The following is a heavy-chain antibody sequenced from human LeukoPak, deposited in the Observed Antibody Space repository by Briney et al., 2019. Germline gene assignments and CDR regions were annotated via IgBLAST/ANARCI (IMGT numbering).Heavy chain of an antibody. D-gene: IGHD6-19*01. V-gene: IGHV4-39*07. J-gene: IGHJ4*02. Sequence: PSETLSLTYSVSGGSISSTSYYWGWIRQPPGKGLEWIGSLYYSGSTYYNPSLKSRVTISVDTSKNQFSLKLSSVTAADTAVYYCAGYSSGVDYWGQGTLVTVSS. CDR1: GGSISSTSYY. CDR3: AGYSSGVDY. CDR2: LYYSGST.